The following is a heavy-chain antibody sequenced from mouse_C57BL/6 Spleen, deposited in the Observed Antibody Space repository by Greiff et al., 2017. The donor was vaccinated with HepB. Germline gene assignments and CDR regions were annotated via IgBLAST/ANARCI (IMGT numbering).Heavy chain of an antibody. CDR3: TSRSFYWYFDV. J-gene: IGHJ1*03. Sequence: QVQLQQSGAELVRPGASVTLSCKASGYTFTDYEMHWVKQTPVHGLEWIGAIDPETGGTAYNQKFKGKAILTADKSSSTAYMELRSLTSEDSAVYYCTSRSFYWYFDVWGTGTTVTVSS. CDR2: IDPETGGT. CDR1: GYTFTDYE. V-gene: IGHV1-15*01. D-gene: IGHD1-1*01.